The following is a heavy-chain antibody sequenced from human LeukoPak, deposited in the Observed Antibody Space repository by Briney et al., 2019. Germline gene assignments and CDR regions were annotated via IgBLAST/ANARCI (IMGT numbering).Heavy chain of an antibody. CDR3: AREDEYYYGMDV. Sequence: GGSLRLSCAASGFTFSSYAMSWVRQAPGKGLEWVSVIYSGGSTYYADSVKGRFTISRDSSKNTLYLQMNSLRAEDTAVYYCAREDEYYYGMDVWGQGTTVTVSS. D-gene: IGHD5-24*01. V-gene: IGHV3-66*01. CDR1: GFTFSSYA. J-gene: IGHJ6*02. CDR2: IYSGGST.